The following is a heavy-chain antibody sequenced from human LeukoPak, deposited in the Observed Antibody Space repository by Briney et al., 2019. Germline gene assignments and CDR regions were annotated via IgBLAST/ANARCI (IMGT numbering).Heavy chain of an antibody. D-gene: IGHD5-18*01. CDR3: ARDGGFGSGSYGYFDY. CDR2: INPSGGST. V-gene: IGHV1-46*01. Sequence: ASVKVSCKASGYTFTSYYMHWVRQAPGQGLEWMGIINPSGGSTSYAQKFQGRVTMTRDTSTGTVYMELSSLRSEDTAVYYCARDGGFGSGSYGYFDYWGQGTLVTVSS. CDR1: GYTFTSYY. J-gene: IGHJ4*02.